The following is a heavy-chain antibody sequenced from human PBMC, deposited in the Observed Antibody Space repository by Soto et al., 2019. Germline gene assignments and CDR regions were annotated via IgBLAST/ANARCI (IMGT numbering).Heavy chain of an antibody. V-gene: IGHV1-69*06. CDR2: IIPIFGTA. CDR1: GGTFSSYA. J-gene: IGHJ6*02. CDR3: ARTMRSYDFWSGYPPPYYYYGMNV. D-gene: IGHD3-3*01. Sequence: SVKVSCKASGGTFSSYAISWVRQAPGQGLEWMGGIIPIFGTANYAQKFQGRVTITADKSTSTAYMELSSLRSEDTAVYYCARTMRSYDFWSGYPPPYYYYGMNVWGQGTTLTVSS.